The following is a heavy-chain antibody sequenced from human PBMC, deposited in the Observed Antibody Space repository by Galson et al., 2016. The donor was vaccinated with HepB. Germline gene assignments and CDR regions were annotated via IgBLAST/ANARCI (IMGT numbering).Heavy chain of an antibody. D-gene: IGHD5-24*01. CDR2: MYYSGST. CDR1: GASIRSYF. Sequence: ETLSLTCTVSGASIRSYFWSWIRQPPGKGLEWIGYMYYSGSTNYNPSFKSRVTISRDTSKNQFSLILSSVTAADAAVYYCARDRDGLNYYDYWGQGTLVTVSS. CDR3: ARDRDGLNYYDY. V-gene: IGHV4-59*01. J-gene: IGHJ4*02.